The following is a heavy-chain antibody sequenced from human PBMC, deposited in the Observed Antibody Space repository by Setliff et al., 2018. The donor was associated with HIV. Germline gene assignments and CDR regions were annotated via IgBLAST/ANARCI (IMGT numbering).Heavy chain of an antibody. Sequence: HPSETLSLSCAASGFRFRSYWMSWVRQAPGKGLESVANVKQDGTETLYVDSVKGRFTISRDNANNLVYLQMNSLRVEDTAVYFCARWGSGSYERVFDYWGQGMLVTVSS. J-gene: IGHJ4*02. CDR2: VKQDGTET. D-gene: IGHD1-26*01. CDR3: ARWGSGSYERVFDY. V-gene: IGHV3-7*01. CDR1: GFRFRSYW.